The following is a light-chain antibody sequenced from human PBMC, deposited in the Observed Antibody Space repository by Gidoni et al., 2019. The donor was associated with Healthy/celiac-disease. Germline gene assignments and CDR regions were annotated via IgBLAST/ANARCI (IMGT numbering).Light chain of an antibody. J-gene: IGLJ2*01. CDR1: KLGDKY. CDR3: QAWDSSTVV. CDR2: QDS. V-gene: IGLV3-1*01. Sequence: SYELTQPPSVSVSPGQTASITCSGDKLGDKYACWYQQKPAQSPVPVIYQDSKRPPGIPERFSGSNSGNTATLTISGTQAMDEADYYCQAWDSSTVVFGGGTKLTVL.